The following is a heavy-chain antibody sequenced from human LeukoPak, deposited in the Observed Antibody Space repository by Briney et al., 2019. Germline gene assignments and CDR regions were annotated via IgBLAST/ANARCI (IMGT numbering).Heavy chain of an antibody. CDR3: ARVSRDGWLLDY. CDR1: GYTFTSYY. CDR2: INPSGGST. V-gene: IGHV1-46*01. Sequence: ASVKVSCKAPGYTFTSYYMHWVRQAPGQGLEWMGIINPSGGSTSYAQKFQGRVTMTRDTSTSTVYMELSSLRSEDTAVYYCARVSRDGWLLDYWGQGTLVTVSS. J-gene: IGHJ4*02. D-gene: IGHD5-24*01.